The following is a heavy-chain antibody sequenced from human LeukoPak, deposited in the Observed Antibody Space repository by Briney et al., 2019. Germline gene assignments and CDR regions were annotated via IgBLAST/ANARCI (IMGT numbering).Heavy chain of an antibody. J-gene: IGHJ6*03. CDR3: ARTRGGVVTRVRNYYYYYMDV. CDR2: INHSGST. D-gene: IGHD4-23*01. V-gene: IGHV4-34*01. CDR1: GVSLNDFY. Sequence: PSETLSLTCAVYGVSLNDFYWGWIRQPPGKGLEWIGEINHSGSTNYNPSLKSRVTISVDTSKNQFSLKLSSVTAADTAVYYCARTRGGVVTRVRNYYYYYMDVWGKGTTVTISS.